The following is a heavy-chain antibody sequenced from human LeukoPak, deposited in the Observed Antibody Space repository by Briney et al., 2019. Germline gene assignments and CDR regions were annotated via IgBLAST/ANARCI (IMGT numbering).Heavy chain of an antibody. J-gene: IGHJ4*02. Sequence: SETLSLTSAVYGGSFSGYYWSWIRQPPGKGLEWIGEINHSGSTNYNPSLKSRVTISVDTSKNQFSLKLSSVTAADTAVYYCLLNYDILTGYYTDYWGQGTLVTVSS. CDR2: INHSGST. CDR3: LLNYDILTGYYTDY. CDR1: GGSFSGYY. V-gene: IGHV4-34*01. D-gene: IGHD3-9*01.